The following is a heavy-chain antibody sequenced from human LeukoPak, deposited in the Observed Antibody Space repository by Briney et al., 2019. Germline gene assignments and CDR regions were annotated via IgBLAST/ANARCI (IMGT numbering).Heavy chain of an antibody. V-gene: IGHV4-59*08. CDR1: GGSISSYY. D-gene: IGHD3-10*01. CDR3: ARSLRFGELYDY. J-gene: IGHJ4*02. CDR2: IYYSGST. Sequence: PSETLSLTCTVSGGSISSYYWSWIRQPPGKGLERIGYIYYSGSTNYNPSLKSRVTISVDTSKNQFSLKLSSVTAADTAVYYCARSLRFGELYDYWGQGTLVTVSS.